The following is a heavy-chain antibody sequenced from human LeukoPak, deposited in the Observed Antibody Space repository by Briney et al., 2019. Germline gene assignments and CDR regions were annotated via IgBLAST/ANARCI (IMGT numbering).Heavy chain of an antibody. V-gene: IGHV1-69*13. Sequence: SVKVSCKASGGTFSSYAISWVRQAPGQGLEWMGGIIPIFGTANYAQKFQGRVTITADESTSTAYMELSSLRSEDTAVYYCATSGYSSSPYYFYGMDVWGQGTTVTVSS. CDR1: GGTFSSYA. D-gene: IGHD6-6*01. CDR2: IIPIFGTA. CDR3: ATSGYSSSPYYFYGMDV. J-gene: IGHJ6*02.